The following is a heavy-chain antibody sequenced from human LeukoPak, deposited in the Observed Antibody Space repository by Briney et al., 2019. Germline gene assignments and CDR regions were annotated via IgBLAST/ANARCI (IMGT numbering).Heavy chain of an antibody. J-gene: IGHJ6*02. Sequence: SETLSLTCTVSGGSISSYYWSWIRQPPGKGLEWIGYIYYSGSTNYNPSLKSRVTISVDTSKNQFSLKLSSVTAADTAVYYCAGGGIAAAGPTYGMDVWGQGTTVTVSS. D-gene: IGHD6-13*01. CDR3: AGGGIAAAGPTYGMDV. V-gene: IGHV4-59*01. CDR2: IYYSGST. CDR1: GGSISSYY.